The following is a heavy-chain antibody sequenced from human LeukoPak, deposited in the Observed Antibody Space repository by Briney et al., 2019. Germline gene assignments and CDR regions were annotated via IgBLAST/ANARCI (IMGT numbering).Heavy chain of an antibody. Sequence: PSETLSLTCAVYGGSFSGYYWSWIRQPPGKGLEWIGEINHSGSTNYNPSLKSRVTISVDTSKNQFSLRLSSVTAADTAVYYCARGQNLAAAGTDWFDPWGQGTLVTVSS. CDR2: INHSGST. J-gene: IGHJ5*02. V-gene: IGHV4-34*01. D-gene: IGHD6-13*01. CDR3: ARGQNLAAAGTDWFDP. CDR1: GGSFSGYY.